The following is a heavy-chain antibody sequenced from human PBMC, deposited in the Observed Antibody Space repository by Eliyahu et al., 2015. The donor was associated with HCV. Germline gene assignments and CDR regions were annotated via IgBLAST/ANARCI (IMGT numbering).Heavy chain of an antibody. CDR1: XPPPPNSP. CDR2: IXYSPTGTT. V-gene: IGHV4-59*01. D-gene: IGHD6-13*01. CDR3: AGERNIGAQEGMDV. J-gene: IGHJ6*02. Sequence: QVQLQESGPGLVKPSETLSLTCTVSXPPPPNSPPPPPPRPPPHALQSPPHIXYSPTGTTKYNPSLRGRVTISLDTSKNQFSLKVTSVTAADTAVYYCAGERNIGAQEGMDVWGQGATVTVSS.